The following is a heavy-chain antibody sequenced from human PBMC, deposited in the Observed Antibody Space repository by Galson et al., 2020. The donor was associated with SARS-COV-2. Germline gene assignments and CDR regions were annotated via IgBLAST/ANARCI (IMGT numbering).Heavy chain of an antibody. J-gene: IGHJ6*03. D-gene: IGHD6-13*01. CDR1: GYTLTELS. Sequence: ASVKVSCKVSGYTLTELSMHWVRQAPGKGLEWMGGFDPEDGETIYAQKFQGRVTMTEDTSTDTAYMELSSLRSEDTAVYYCATAPTRSWYSYYYYMDVWGKGTTVTVSS. CDR3: ATAPTRSWYSYYYYMDV. CDR2: FDPEDGET. V-gene: IGHV1-24*01.